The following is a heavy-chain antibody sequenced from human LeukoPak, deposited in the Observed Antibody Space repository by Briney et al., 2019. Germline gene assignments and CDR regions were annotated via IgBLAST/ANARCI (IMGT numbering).Heavy chain of an antibody. V-gene: IGHV3-30*07. D-gene: IGHD4-23*01. CDR3: VGGHDLEFEF. J-gene: IGHJ5*01. CDR1: GFTLNRFA. CDR2: ISYDGGKK. Sequence: GGSLRLSCTASGFTLNRFAMHWVRQAPGKGLEWVALISYDGGKKLYADSVKGRFSISRDSSKNTVFLHMSGLRDDDTAVYYCVGGHDLEFEFWGQGTLVIVSS.